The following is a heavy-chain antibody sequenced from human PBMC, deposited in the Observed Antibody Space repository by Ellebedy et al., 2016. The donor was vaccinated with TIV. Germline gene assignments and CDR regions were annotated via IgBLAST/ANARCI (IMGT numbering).Heavy chain of an antibody. J-gene: IGHJ3*02. CDR2: INSDGSST. CDR3: ASGNSHAFDI. CDR1: GFPFSSYY. D-gene: IGHD4-23*01. Sequence: GESLKISCAGSGFPFSSYYMHWVRQAPGKGLVWVSRINSDGSSTSYADSVKGRFTISRDNAKNTLYLQMNSLRAEDTAVYYCASGNSHAFDIWGQGTVVTVSS. V-gene: IGHV3-74*01.